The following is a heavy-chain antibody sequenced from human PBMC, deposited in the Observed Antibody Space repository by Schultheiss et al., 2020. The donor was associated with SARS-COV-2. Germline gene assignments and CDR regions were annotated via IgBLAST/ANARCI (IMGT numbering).Heavy chain of an antibody. J-gene: IGHJ4*02. D-gene: IGHD4/OR15-4a*01. Sequence: SQTLSLTCTVSGGSINSGGYYWSWIRQHPGKGLEWIGYIFYSGSTHYNPSLKSRVTISVDTYKNQFSLKVSSVTAADTAVYYCARVHAGADFDYWGQGTLVTVSS. CDR3: ARVHAGADFDY. CDR1: GGSINSGGYY. CDR2: IFYSGST. V-gene: IGHV4-31*03.